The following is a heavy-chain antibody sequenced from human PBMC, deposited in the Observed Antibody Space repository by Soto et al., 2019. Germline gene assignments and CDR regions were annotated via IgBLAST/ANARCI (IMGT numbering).Heavy chain of an antibody. CDR3: ARWVSGGNSDWFDP. CDR2: INVDNGKT. CDR1: GYNFMSYG. V-gene: IGHV1-18*04. J-gene: IGHJ5*02. Sequence: QVQLVQSGAEVKKPGASVKVSCKASGYNFMSYGFTWVRQAPGQGLEWMGWINVDNGKTKYAQKIQGRVTMTTDTSTSTGYRELRSLTSNATAVYYCARWVSGGNSDWFDPWGHGTRVPVSS. D-gene: IGHD1-26*01.